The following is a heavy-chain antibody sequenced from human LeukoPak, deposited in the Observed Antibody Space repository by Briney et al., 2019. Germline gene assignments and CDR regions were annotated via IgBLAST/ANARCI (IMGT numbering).Heavy chain of an antibody. CDR1: GGSISSYY. Sequence: SETLSLTCTVSGGSISSYYWSWIRQPPGKGLEWIGYIYYSGSTNYNPSLKSRVTISVDTSKNQFSLKLSSVTAADTAVYYSARRCSSTSCKGAFDIWGQGTMVTVSS. CDR3: ARRCSSTSCKGAFDI. J-gene: IGHJ3*02. V-gene: IGHV4-59*01. CDR2: IYYSGST. D-gene: IGHD2-2*01.